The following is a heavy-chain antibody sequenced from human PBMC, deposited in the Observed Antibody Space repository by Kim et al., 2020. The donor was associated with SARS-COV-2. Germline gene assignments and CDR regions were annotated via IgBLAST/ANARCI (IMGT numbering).Heavy chain of an antibody. CDR3: ATGVRDYYFDY. J-gene: IGHJ4*02. V-gene: IGHV3-30*01. CDR2: I. D-gene: IGHD3-10*01. Sequence: IYCVDSVKGRFTISRDNSKNTLYLQMNSLRPEDTAVYYCATGVRDYYFDYWGQGTLVTVSS.